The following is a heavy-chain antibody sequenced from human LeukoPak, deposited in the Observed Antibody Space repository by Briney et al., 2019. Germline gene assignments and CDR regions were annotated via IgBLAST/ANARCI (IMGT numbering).Heavy chain of an antibody. CDR2: IWYDGSNK. D-gene: IGHD3-10*01. J-gene: IGHJ3*02. V-gene: IGHV3-33*01. Sequence: GGSLRLPCAASGFTFSSYGMHWVRQAPGKGLEWVAVIWYDGSNKYYGDSVKGRFTISRDNSRNTLYLQMTSLRAEDTAVYYCARVLWFGEVLKGDAFDIWGQGTMVTVSS. CDR3: ARVLWFGEVLKGDAFDI. CDR1: GFTFSSYG.